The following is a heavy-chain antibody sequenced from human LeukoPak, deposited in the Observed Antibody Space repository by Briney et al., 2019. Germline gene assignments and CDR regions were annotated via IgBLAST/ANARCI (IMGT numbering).Heavy chain of an antibody. V-gene: IGHV1-18*01. CDR3: ARSYSSSSMDY. Sequence: VASVTVSCKASGYSFTSSGISWVRRAPGQGLEWMGWISAYNGNTKYAQKLQGRVTMTTDTSTNTAYMELRSLRSDDTAVYYCARSYSSSSMDYWGQGTLVTVSS. CDR2: ISAYNGNT. J-gene: IGHJ4*02. D-gene: IGHD6-6*01. CDR1: GYSFTSSG.